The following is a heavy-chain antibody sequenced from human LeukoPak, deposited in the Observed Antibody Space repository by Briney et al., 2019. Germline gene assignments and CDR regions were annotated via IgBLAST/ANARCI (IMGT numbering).Heavy chain of an antibody. CDR3: ARDVSAYYYDSSGSGYFDY. CDR1: GFTFSSYA. D-gene: IGHD3-22*01. CDR2: ISYDGSNK. J-gene: IGHJ4*02. Sequence: PGRSLRLSCAASGFTFSSYAMHWVRQAPGKGLEWVAVISYDGSNKYYADSVKGRFTISRDNSKNTLYLQMNSLRAEDTAVYYCARDVSAYYYDSSGSGYFDYWGQGTLVTVSS. V-gene: IGHV3-30*04.